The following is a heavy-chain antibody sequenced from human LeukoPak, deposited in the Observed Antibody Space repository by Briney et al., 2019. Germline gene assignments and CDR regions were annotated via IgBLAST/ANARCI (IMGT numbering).Heavy chain of an antibody. CDR2: IYPRDSNT. CDR1: GYSFTSHW. D-gene: IGHD6-13*01. V-gene: IGHV5-51*01. Sequence: GESLKISCRGSGYGSGYSFTSHWIAWVRQMPGKGLEWMGIIYPRDSNTIYSPSFQGQVTISVDTSINTAYLQWISLTASDTAMYYCARHPIAAGGAYNWFDPWGQGTLVTVSS. J-gene: IGHJ5*02. CDR3: ARHPIAAGGAYNWFDP.